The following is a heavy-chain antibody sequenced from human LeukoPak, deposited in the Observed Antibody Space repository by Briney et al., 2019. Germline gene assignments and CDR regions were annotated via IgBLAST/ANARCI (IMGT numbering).Heavy chain of an antibody. CDR2: INPKNGGT. CDR1: GYTFTAYE. Sequence: ASVKVSCKASGYTFTAYEMHWVRQAPVQGLEYAGWINPKNGGTNSAQNFQGRVTMTWDTSVSTVYMELSRLRSDDTAVYYCAREEDCGTARCSNDHWGQGTLVTVSS. D-gene: IGHD1-1*01. V-gene: IGHV1-2*02. CDR3: AREEDCGTARCSNDH. J-gene: IGHJ4*02.